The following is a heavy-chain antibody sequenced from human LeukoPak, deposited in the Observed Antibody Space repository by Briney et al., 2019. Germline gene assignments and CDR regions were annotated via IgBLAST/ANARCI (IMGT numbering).Heavy chain of an antibody. CDR1: GDSFRSYW. D-gene: IGHD2-2*01. CDR3: ACRDLTSTWSYP. CDR2: IYPCDSRT. J-gene: IGHJ5*02. V-gene: IGHV5-51*01. Sequence: GESLKISCKGTGDSFRSYWIGWVRQMPGKGMEWMRVIYPCDSRTRYNPSLQGQVTISVDKSINTAYLEWVSLKASDTAMYYCACRDLTSTWSYPWGQGTLVTVSS.